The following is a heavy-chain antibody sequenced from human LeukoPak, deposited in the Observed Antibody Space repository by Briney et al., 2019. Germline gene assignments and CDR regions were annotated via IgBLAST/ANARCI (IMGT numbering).Heavy chain of an antibody. CDR2: IYPGAADT. Sequence: GASLKISCKGSGSNFNSYWIGWVRQLPGKGLEWMGIIYPGAADTRYSPSSHGQVTISADKSITTAYLQWSSLKASDTAMYYCARSVSGSYPTFDYWGQGTPVTV. CDR1: GSNFNSYW. V-gene: IGHV5-51*01. CDR3: ARSVSGSYPTFDY. D-gene: IGHD1-26*01. J-gene: IGHJ4*02.